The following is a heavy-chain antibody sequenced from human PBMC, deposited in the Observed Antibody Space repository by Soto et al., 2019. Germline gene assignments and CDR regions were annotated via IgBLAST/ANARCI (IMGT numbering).Heavy chain of an antibody. D-gene: IGHD1-26*01. J-gene: IGHJ4*02. V-gene: IGHV1-69*02. CDR2: IIPILGIA. CDR3: ARLGQGMVVDY. CDR1: GGTFSSYT. Sequence: QVQLVQSGAEVKKPGSSVKVSCKASGGTFSSYTISWVRQAPGQGLEWMGRIIPILGIANYAQKFQGRVTRTXXKSTSTAYMELSGLRSEDTAVYYCARLGQGMVVDYWGQGTLVTVSS.